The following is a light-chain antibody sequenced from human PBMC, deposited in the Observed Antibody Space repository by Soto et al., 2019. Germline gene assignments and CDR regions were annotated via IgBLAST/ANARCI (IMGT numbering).Light chain of an antibody. CDR3: LSFNSSLSVV. CDR2: GNT. Sequence: QSVLTQPASVSGAPGQRVTISCTGSSSNIGAGYDVHWYQQLPGRAPKLLIYGNTNRPSGVPDRFSGSKSGTSASLAITGLQAEDEADYSCLSFNSSLSVVFGGGTKLTVL. J-gene: IGLJ2*01. V-gene: IGLV1-40*01. CDR1: SSNIGAGYD.